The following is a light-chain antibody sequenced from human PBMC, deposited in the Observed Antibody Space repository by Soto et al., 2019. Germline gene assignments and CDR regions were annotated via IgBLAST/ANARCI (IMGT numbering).Light chain of an antibody. V-gene: IGKV3-11*01. CDR3: QQRSNWLLA. J-gene: IGKJ1*01. CDR1: QSVSIN. CDR2: GAY. Sequence: EIGMTQSPATLSVSPRQRATLSCMASQSVSINLSLYQQKPGQAPRLLIYGAYNRATGIPARFSGSGSGTDFTLTISSLEPEDFAVYYCQQRSNWLLALGQGTKVDI.